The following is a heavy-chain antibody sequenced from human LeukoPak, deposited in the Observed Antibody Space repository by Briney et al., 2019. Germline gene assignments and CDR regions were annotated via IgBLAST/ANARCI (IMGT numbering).Heavy chain of an antibody. CDR1: GFTVSSNY. Sequence: GGSLRLSCAASGFTVSSNYMSWVRQAPGKGLEWVSVIYSGGSTYYADSVKGRFTISRDNSKNTLYLQMNSLRAEDTAVYYCANLGDMNPFDYWGQGTLVTVSS. CDR2: IYSGGST. J-gene: IGHJ4*02. CDR3: ANLGDMNPFDY. V-gene: IGHV3-66*02. D-gene: IGHD2-21*01.